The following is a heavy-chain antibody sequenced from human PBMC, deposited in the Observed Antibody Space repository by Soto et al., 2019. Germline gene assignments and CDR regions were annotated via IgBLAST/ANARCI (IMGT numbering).Heavy chain of an antibody. V-gene: IGHV3-23*01. CDR3: AKDLLPDGFGEYFFDY. D-gene: IGHD3-10*01. Sequence: PGGSLRLSCAASGFTFSSYAMSWVRQAPGKGLEWVSAISGSGGSTYYADSVKGRFTISRDNSKNTLYLQMNSLRAEDTAVYYCAKDLLPDGFGEYFFDYWGQGTLVTVSS. CDR2: ISGSGGST. CDR1: GFTFSSYA. J-gene: IGHJ4*02.